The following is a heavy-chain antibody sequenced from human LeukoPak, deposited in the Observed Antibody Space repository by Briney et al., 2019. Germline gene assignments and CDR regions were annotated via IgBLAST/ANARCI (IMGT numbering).Heavy chain of an antibody. J-gene: IGHJ4*02. CDR3: AREGQQPRGYFDY. CDR1: GFTFDDYA. CDR2: ISWNSGSI. Sequence: GRSLRLSCAASGFTFDDYAMLWVRPAPGKGLEGVSGISWNSGSIGYADSVKGRVTISRDNSKNTLYLQMNSLRAEDTAVYYCAREGQQPRGYFDYWGQGTLVTVSS. V-gene: IGHV3-9*01. D-gene: IGHD6-13*01.